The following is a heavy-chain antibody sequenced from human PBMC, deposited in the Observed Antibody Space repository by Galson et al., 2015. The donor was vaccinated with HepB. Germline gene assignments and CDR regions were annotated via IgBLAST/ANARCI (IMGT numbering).Heavy chain of an antibody. CDR3: ATSRGSSGLNWFDP. D-gene: IGHD3-22*01. Sequence: SETLSLTCTVSGGSISSYYWSWIRQPAGKGLEWIGRIYTSGSTNYNPSLKSRVTMSVDTSKNQFSLKLSSVTAADTAVYYCATSRGSSGLNWFDPWGQGTLVTVSS. CDR2: IYTSGST. J-gene: IGHJ5*02. CDR1: GGSISSYY. V-gene: IGHV4-4*07.